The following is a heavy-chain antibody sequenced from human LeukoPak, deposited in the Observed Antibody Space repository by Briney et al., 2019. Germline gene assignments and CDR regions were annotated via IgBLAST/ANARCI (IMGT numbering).Heavy chain of an antibody. CDR1: GFTFSDLY. CDR2: ISQSSTVT. CDR3: TRDLRLSDF. Sequence: GGSLRLSCAASGFTFSDLYMTGIRQAPGKGLEYLAYISQSSTVTVYADSVKGRFTIPRDNAKNTLYLQMNSLRAEDTALYYCTRDLRLSDFWGQGVLVTVSS. V-gene: IGHV3-11*05. J-gene: IGHJ4*02. D-gene: IGHD6-19*01.